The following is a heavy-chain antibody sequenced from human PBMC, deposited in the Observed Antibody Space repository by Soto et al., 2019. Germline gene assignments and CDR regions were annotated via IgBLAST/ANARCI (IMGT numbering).Heavy chain of an antibody. J-gene: IGHJ6*02. CDR2: ISYDGSNK. V-gene: IGHV3-30-3*01. D-gene: IGHD1-7*01. CDR3: ARAAITGTTHYYYGMDV. Sequence: PGGSLRLSCAASGFTFSSYAMHWVRQAPGKXLEWVAVISYDGSNKCYADSVKGRFTISRDNSKNTLYLQMNSLRAEDTAVYYCARAAITGTTHYYYGMDVWGQGSTVTVSS. CDR1: GFTFSSYA.